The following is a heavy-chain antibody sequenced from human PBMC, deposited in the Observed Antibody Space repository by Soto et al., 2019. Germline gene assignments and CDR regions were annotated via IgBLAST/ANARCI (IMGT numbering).Heavy chain of an antibody. CDR2: ISHGRST. V-gene: IGHV4-39*01. CDR1: GGSISSSSYY. Sequence: SETLSLTCTVSGGSISSSSYYWGWVRQPPGKGLEWIGAISHGRSTYHSPSLRSRVTISVDTSKSQFSLDLTSVTAADTAVYYSARHGRETGTYAQRLDYGGQGTWVTVSS. J-gene: IGHJ4*02. D-gene: IGHD1-1*01. CDR3: ARHGRETGTYAQRLDY.